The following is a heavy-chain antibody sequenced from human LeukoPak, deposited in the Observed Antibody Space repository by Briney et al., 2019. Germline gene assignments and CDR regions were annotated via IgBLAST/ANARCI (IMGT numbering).Heavy chain of an antibody. CDR2: INPNSGGT. D-gene: IGHD6-13*01. J-gene: IGHJ6*03. V-gene: IGHV1-2*02. CDR3: AREIAAAAYYMDV. Sequence: GASVKVSCKASGYTFTGYYMHWVRQAPGQGLEWVGWINPNSGGTNYAQKFQGRVTMTRDTSTSTAYMELRSLRSDDTAVYYCAREIAAAAYYMDVWGKGTTVTVSS. CDR1: GYTFTGYY.